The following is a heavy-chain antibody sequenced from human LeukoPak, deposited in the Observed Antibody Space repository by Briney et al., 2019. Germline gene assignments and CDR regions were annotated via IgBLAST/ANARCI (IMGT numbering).Heavy chain of an antibody. CDR2: ISSSSSYI. J-gene: IGHJ4*02. CDR1: GFTFSSYS. D-gene: IGHD4-17*01. Sequence: GGSLRLSCAASGFTFSSYSMNWVRQAPGKGLEWVSSISSSSSYIYYADSVKGRFTISRDNAKNLLYLDMNSLRAEDTAVYYCARGHTAVTRHFDFWGQGTLVTVSS. V-gene: IGHV3-21*01. CDR3: ARGHTAVTRHFDF.